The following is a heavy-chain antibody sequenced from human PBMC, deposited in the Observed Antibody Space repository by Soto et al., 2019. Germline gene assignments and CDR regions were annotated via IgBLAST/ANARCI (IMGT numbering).Heavy chain of an antibody. J-gene: IGHJ4*02. Sequence: GGSLRLSCEASGFNFDDYAMTWVGQAPGKGLEWVAAISGSGDSTFYADSVKGRFTVSRDKSKTTLYLQMNSLRPEDTAVYYCAKGGPYSSSLYWLRTYWGQGTLVTVSS. D-gene: IGHD6-13*01. CDR3: AKGGPYSSSLYWLRTY. CDR1: GFNFDDYA. CDR2: ISGSGDST. V-gene: IGHV3-23*01.